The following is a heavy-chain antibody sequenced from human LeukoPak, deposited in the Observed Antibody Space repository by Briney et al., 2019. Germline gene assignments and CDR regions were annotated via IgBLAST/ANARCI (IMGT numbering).Heavy chain of an antibody. J-gene: IGHJ4*02. CDR2: INPNSGGT. CDR3: ARGGSVGYYDSSGPFDY. V-gene: IGHV1-2*02. CDR1: GYTFTGYY. D-gene: IGHD3-22*01. Sequence: ASVKVSCKASGYTFTGYYMHWVRQAPGQGLEWMGWINPNSGGTNYAQKFQGRVTMTRDTSTSTVYMELSSLRSEDTAVYYCARGGSVGYYDSSGPFDYWGQGTLVTVSS.